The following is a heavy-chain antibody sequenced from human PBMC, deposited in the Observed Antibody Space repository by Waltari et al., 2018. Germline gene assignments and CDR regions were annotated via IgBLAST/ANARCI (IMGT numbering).Heavy chain of an antibody. Sequence: EVQLVESGGGLVKPGGSLRRSCAASGFTFRNAWMSWVRQAPGKGLEWVGRIKSKTDGGTTDYAAPVKGRFTISRDDSKNTLYLQMNSLKTEDTAVYNCAAAAHYYGMDVWGQGTTVTVSS. CDR1: GFTFRNAW. D-gene: IGHD6-25*01. V-gene: IGHV3-15*01. J-gene: IGHJ6*02. CDR2: IKSKTDGGTT. CDR3: AAAAHYYGMDV.